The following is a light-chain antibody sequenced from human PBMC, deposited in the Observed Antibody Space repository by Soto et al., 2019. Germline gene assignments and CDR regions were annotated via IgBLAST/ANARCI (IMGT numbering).Light chain of an antibody. CDR3: QQSYSTPPT. CDR2: AAS. V-gene: IGKV1-39*01. CDR1: QSISTY. Sequence: DIQMTQSPSSLSASVGERVTITCRTSQSISTYLNWFQQRPGKAPKLLIYAASRLESGVPSRFSGSGSGTEFTLTISSLQPEDFATYYCQQSYSTPPTFGQGTKAEIK. J-gene: IGKJ1*01.